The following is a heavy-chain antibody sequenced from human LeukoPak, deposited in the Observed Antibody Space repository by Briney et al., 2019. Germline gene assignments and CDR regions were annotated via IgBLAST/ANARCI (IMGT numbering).Heavy chain of an antibody. CDR3: ARDPLRAYYFDY. J-gene: IGHJ4*02. CDR2: IYYSGST. CDR1: GGSISSYY. V-gene: IGHV4-59*01. Sequence: SETLSLTCTGSGGSISSYYWSWIRQPPGKGLEWIGYIYYSGSTNYNPSLKSRVTISVDTSKNQFSLKLSSVTAADTAVYYCARDPLRAYYFDYWGQGTLVTVSS.